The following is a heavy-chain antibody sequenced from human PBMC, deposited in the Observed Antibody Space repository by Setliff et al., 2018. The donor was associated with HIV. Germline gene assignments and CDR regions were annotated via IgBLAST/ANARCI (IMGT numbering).Heavy chain of an antibody. CDR3: AGCITGTTHWFDP. CDR1: GGSFGGYY. D-gene: IGHD1-20*01. J-gene: IGHJ5*02. V-gene: IGHV4-34*01. CDR2: INHSGST. Sequence: PSETLSLTCAVYGGSFGGYYWSWIRKPPGKGLEWIGEINHSGSTNYNPSLKSRVTISVATSKNQFSLKLSSVTAADTAVYYCAGCITGTTHWFDPWGQGTLVTVSS.